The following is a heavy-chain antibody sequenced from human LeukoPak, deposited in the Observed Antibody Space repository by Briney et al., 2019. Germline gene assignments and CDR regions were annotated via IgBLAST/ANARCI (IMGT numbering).Heavy chain of an antibody. Sequence: ASVKVSCKASGYTFTSYGISWVRQAPGQGLEWMGWISAYNGNTNYAQKLQGRVTVTTDTSTSTAYMELRSLRSDDTAVYYCAREARFPTRGKYCTNGVCYIDYWGQGTLVTVSS. CDR2: ISAYNGNT. CDR3: AREARFPTRGKYCTNGVCYIDY. J-gene: IGHJ4*02. CDR1: GYTFTSYG. V-gene: IGHV1-18*01. D-gene: IGHD2-8*01.